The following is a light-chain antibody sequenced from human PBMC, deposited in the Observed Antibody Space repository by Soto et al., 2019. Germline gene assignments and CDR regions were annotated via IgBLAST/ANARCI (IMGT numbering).Light chain of an antibody. V-gene: IGKV3-11*01. CDR3: QQRSNWPIT. J-gene: IGKJ5*01. CDR1: QSIFTY. Sequence: EIVLTQSPATLSLSPGERATLSCRASQSIFTYLAWYQQKPGQAPGLLIYDASNRATGIPARFSGSGSGTDFTLTISSLEPEDFAVYYCQQRSNWPITFGQGTRLEI. CDR2: DAS.